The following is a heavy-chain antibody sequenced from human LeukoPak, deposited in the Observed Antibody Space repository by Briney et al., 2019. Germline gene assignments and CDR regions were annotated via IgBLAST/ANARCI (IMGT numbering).Heavy chain of an antibody. J-gene: IGHJ4*02. Sequence: PGRSLRLSCAASGFTFSIYGIHWVRQAPGKGLEWVAVISYDGSHKYYADSVKGRFTISRDNTKNTLYLEMNSLRAEDTAVYYCAKAGYGSGSYPLDYLGQGTLVTVSS. CDR1: GFTFSIYG. CDR2: ISYDGSHK. V-gene: IGHV3-30*18. D-gene: IGHD3-10*01. CDR3: AKAGYGSGSYPLDY.